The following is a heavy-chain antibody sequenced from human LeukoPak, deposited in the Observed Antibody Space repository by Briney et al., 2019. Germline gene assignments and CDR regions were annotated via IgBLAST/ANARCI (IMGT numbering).Heavy chain of an antibody. CDR2: IWYDGSNK. J-gene: IGHJ3*02. D-gene: IGHD3-22*01. V-gene: IGHV3-33*03. CDR1: GFTFSRYG. Sequence: GGSLRLSCVASGFTFSRYGMHWVRQAPGKGLEWVAIIWYDGSNKYYADSVKGRFTISRDTSENTLYMQMDSLRAEDTAVYYCASGDTTGYSGDAFNIWGQGTMVTVSS. CDR3: ASGDTTGYSGDAFNI.